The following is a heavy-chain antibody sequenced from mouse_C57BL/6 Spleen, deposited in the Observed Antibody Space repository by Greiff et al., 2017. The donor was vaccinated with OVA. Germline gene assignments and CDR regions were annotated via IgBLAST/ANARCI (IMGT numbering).Heavy chain of an antibody. CDR3: ARDGNTRGYFDV. CDR1: GYTFTSYW. D-gene: IGHD2-1*01. Sequence: QVQLQQPGAELVMPGASVKLSCKASGYTFTSYWMHWVKQRPGQGLEWIGEIDPSDSYTNYNQKFKGKSTLTVDKSSSTAYMQLSSLTSEDSAVYYCARDGNTRGYFDVWGTGTTVTVSS. J-gene: IGHJ1*03. V-gene: IGHV1-69*01. CDR2: IDPSDSYT.